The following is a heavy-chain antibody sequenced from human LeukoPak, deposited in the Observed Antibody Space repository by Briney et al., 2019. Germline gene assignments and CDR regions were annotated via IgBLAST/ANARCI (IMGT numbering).Heavy chain of an antibody. CDR3: ARTTIQRLVDY. V-gene: IGHV4-61*02. Sequence: SQTLSLTCTVSGGSISSGSYYWSWIRQPAGKGLEWIGRICTSGSTNYNPSLKSRVTISVDTSKNQFSLKLSSVTAADTAVYYCARTTIQRLVDYWGQGTLVTVSS. CDR1: GGSISSGSYY. J-gene: IGHJ4*02. D-gene: IGHD6-25*01. CDR2: ICTSGST.